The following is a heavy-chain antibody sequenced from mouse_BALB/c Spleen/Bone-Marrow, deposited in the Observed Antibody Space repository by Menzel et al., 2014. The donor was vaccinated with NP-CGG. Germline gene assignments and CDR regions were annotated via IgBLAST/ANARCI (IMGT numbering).Heavy chain of an antibody. Sequence: DVMLVESGGGLVQPGGSQKLSCAASGFTFSGFGMHWVRQAPEKGLEWVAYISSGSSTIFYADTVKGRFTISRDNPKNTLFLQMTSLRSEDTAMYYCTRGGNWEDFDYWGQGTTLTVSS. CDR1: GFTFSGFG. J-gene: IGHJ2*01. V-gene: IGHV5-17*02. CDR3: TRGGNWEDFDY. D-gene: IGHD4-1*01. CDR2: ISSGSSTI.